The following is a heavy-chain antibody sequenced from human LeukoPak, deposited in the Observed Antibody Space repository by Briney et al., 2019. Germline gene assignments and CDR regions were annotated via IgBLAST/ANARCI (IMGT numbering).Heavy chain of an antibody. J-gene: IGHJ4*02. V-gene: IGHV3-23*01. CDR1: GFTFSSYA. Sequence: GGYLRLSCAASGFTFSSYAMTWVRQAPGQGLEWVSTISATGGNTYYAGSVQGRFTISRDNSKNTLYLQMNSLRGEDTAVYYCAKEGDYGDCNYWGQGTLVTVSS. CDR2: ISATGGNT. D-gene: IGHD4-17*01. CDR3: AKEGDYGDCNY.